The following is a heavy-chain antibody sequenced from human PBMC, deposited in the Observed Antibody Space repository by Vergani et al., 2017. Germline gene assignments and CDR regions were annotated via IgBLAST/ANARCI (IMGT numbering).Heavy chain of an antibody. CDR2: IRYDGSNK. V-gene: IGHV3-30*02. D-gene: IGHD6-13*01. CDR3: AKDRRKAAAGPDY. Sequence: QVQLVESGGGVVQPGGSLRLSCAASGFTFSSYGMHWVRQAPGKGLERVAFIRYDGSNKYYADSVKGRFTISRDNSKTTLYLQMNSLRAEDTAVYYCAKDRRKAAAGPDYWGQGTLVTVSS. CDR1: GFTFSSYG. J-gene: IGHJ4*02.